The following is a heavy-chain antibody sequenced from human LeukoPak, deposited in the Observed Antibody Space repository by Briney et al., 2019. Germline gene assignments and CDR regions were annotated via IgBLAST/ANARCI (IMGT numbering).Heavy chain of an antibody. Sequence: PGGSLRLSCAASGFTFSSYAMHWVRQAPGKGLERVAVISYDGSNKYYADSVKGRFTISRDNSKNTLYLQMNSLRAEDTAVYYCARDRYCSGGSCLGFDYWGQGTLVTVSS. CDR2: ISYDGSNK. V-gene: IGHV3-30*04. J-gene: IGHJ4*02. CDR3: ARDRYCSGGSCLGFDY. CDR1: GFTFSSYA. D-gene: IGHD2-15*01.